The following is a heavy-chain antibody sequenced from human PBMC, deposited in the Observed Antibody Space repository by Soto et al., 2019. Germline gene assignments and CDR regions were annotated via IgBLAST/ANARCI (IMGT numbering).Heavy chain of an antibody. J-gene: IGHJ4*02. V-gene: IGHV4-39*01. D-gene: IGHD2-15*01. CDR2: IYYSGST. CDR1: GGSISSSSYY. Sequence: SETLSLTCTVSGGSISSSSYYWGWIRQPPGKGLEWIGSIYYSGSTYYNPSLKSRVTISVDTSKNQFSLRLSSVTAADTAVYYCARGLKGYCSGGSCYSAFFFDYWGQGTLVTVSS. CDR3: ARGLKGYCSGGSCYSAFFFDY.